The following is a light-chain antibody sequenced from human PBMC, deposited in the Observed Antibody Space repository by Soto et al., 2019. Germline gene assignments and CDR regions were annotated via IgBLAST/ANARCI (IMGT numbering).Light chain of an antibody. CDR2: GAS. CDR3: QQYDTLPPT. J-gene: IGKJ4*01. CDR1: LDMRNY. Sequence: DIQMTQSPSTLSASVGDRVTITCQASLDMRNYLNWYQQKPGKAPKLLIYGASNLEAGVTPRFSGSGSGTEFSLTIPSLQPEDIAVYYCQQYDTLPPTFGGGTKVDIK. V-gene: IGKV1-33*01.